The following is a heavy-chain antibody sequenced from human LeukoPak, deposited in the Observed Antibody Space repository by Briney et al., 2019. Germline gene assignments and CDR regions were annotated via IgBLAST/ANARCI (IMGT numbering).Heavy chain of an antibody. Sequence: KPSETLSLTCAVYGGSFSGYYWSWIRQPPGKGLEWIGEINHSGSTNYNPSLKSRVTISVDTSKNQFSLKLSSVTAADTAVYYCAPPPYYYETNGYSVAWGQGTLVTVSS. D-gene: IGHD3-22*01. CDR1: GGSFSGYY. CDR3: APPPYYYETNGYSVA. V-gene: IGHV4-34*01. CDR2: INHSGST. J-gene: IGHJ5*02.